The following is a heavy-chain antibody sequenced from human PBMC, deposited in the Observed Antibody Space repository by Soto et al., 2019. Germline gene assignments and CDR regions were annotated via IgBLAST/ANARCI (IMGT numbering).Heavy chain of an antibody. CDR2: INHSGST. V-gene: IGHV4-34*01. Sequence: PSKTLSLTCAVYGGSCSGYYWSWIRQPPGKGLEWIGEINHSGSTNYNPSLKSRVTISVDTSKNQFSLKLSSVTAADTAVYYCARGYYDYIWGSYRYFTPLAYYFDYRGTGTLVTVST. CDR3: ARGYYDYIWGSYRYFTPLAYYFDY. D-gene: IGHD3-16*02. CDR1: GGSCSGYY. J-gene: IGHJ4*02.